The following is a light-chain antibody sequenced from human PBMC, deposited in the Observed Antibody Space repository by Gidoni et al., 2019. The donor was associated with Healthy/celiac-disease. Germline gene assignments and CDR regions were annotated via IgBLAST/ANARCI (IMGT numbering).Light chain of an antibody. V-gene: IGLV1-51*02. CDR3: GTWDSSLSAVV. CDR1: SSNIGNHY. CDR2: ENN. Sequence: VLTQPPSVSAAPGQKVTLSSSGSSSNIGNHYVSWYQQLPGTAPKLLIYENNKRPSGIPDRFSGSQSGTSATLGITGLQTGDEADYYCGTWDSSLSAVVFGGGTKLTVL. J-gene: IGLJ2*01.